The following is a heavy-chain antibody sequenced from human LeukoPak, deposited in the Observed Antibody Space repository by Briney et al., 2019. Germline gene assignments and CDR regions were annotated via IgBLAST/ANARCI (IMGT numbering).Heavy chain of an antibody. CDR3: ARDLGRPREHNGDGDAIDL. CDR1: GFVVSSYY. V-gene: IGHV3-53*01. J-gene: IGHJ3*01. CDR2: IYTNDNT. D-gene: IGHD2-8*01. Sequence: GGSLRLSCAASGFVVSSYYMSWVRQAPGKGLEWVSIIYTNDNTYYADSVKGRFTISRDFSKNTLYLQMDSLRADDTAIYYCARDLGRPREHNGDGDAIDLWGQGTMVTVSS.